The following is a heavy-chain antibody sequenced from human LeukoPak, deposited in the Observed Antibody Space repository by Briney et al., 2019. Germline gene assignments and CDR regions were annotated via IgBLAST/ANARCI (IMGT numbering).Heavy chain of an antibody. J-gene: IGHJ4*02. Sequence: SETLSLTCTVSGGSISSYYWSWIRQPPGKGLEWIGYIYYSGSTNYNPSLKSRVTISVDTSKNQFSLKLSSVTAGDTAVYYCARAVANWVYYFDYWGQGTLVTVSS. V-gene: IGHV4-59*01. CDR2: IYYSGST. CDR1: GGSISSYY. CDR3: ARAVANWVYYFDY. D-gene: IGHD7-27*01.